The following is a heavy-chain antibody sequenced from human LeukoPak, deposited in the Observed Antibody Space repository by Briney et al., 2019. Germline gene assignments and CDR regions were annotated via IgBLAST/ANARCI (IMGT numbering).Heavy chain of an antibody. CDR2: INHSGST. CDR3: ARGNWNRRFYYYYYMDV. V-gene: IGHV4-34*01. CDR1: GGSFSGYY. Sequence: SETLSLTCAVYGGSFSGYYWSWIRQPPGRGLEWIGEINHSGSTNYNPSLKSRVTISVDTSKNQFSLKLSSVTAADMAVYYCARGNWNRRFYYYYYMDVWGKGTTVTVSS. J-gene: IGHJ6*03. D-gene: IGHD1-1*01.